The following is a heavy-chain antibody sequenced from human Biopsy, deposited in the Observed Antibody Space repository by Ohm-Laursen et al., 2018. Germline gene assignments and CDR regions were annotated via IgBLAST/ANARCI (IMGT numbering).Heavy chain of an antibody. CDR1: GFTFSTHW. J-gene: IGHJ4*02. CDR2: IKKDGSEK. D-gene: IGHD3-22*01. V-gene: IGHV3-7*01. CDR3: ARAPFGSGSYPEFDY. Sequence: GSLRLSCSASGFTFSTHWMSWVRQAPGKGLEWVATIKKDGSEKYYVDSVKGRFTISRDNSKSSLSLQMNSLRGEDTVVYYCARAPFGSGSYPEFDYWGQGSLVTVSS.